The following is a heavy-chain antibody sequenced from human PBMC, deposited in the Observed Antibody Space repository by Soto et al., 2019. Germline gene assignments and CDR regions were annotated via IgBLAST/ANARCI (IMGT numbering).Heavy chain of an antibody. CDR1: GFTFSSYA. V-gene: IGHV3-30-3*01. Sequence: LRLSCAASGFTFSSYAMHWVRQAPGKGLEWVAVISYDGSNKYYADSVKGRFTISRDNSKNTLYLQMNSLRAEDTAVYYCARDSSSNVPARLYYYDSSGYYPYWGQGTLVTVSS. J-gene: IGHJ4*02. CDR2: ISYDGSNK. CDR3: ARDSSSNVPARLYYYDSSGYYPY. D-gene: IGHD3-22*01.